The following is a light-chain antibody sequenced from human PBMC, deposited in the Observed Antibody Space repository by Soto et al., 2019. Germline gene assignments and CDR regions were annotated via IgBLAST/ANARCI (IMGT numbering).Light chain of an antibody. CDR3: QQYTENWT. CDR1: QGISTW. J-gene: IGKJ1*01. CDR2: RAS. V-gene: IGKV1-5*03. Sequence: DIQMTQSPPTLSASVGDRVTITCWASQGISTWLAWYQQKPGKAPKLLIYRASSLESGVPSRFSGSGSGTEFTLTINSLQPDDFATYYCQQYTENWTFGQGTKVEIK.